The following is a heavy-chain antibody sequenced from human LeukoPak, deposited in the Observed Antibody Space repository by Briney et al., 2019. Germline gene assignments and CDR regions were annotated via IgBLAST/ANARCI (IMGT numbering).Heavy chain of an antibody. D-gene: IGHD4-11*01. CDR2: TYYRSKWYN. CDR1: GDSVSGNGPV. J-gene: IGHJ4*02. V-gene: IGHV6-1*01. CDR3: ARGYNDYTPSFDH. Sequence: SQTLSLTCAISGDSVSGNGPVWNWIRQSPSRGLEWLGRTYYRSKWYNEYAMSVNSRITINPDTSKNLFSLQLNFVTPEDTAVYYCARGYNDYTPSFDHWGQGILVTVSS.